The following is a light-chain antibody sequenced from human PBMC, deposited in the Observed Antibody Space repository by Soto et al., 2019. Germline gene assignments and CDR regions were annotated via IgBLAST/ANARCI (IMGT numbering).Light chain of an antibody. J-gene: IGKJ4*01. V-gene: IGKV3-11*01. CDR1: QSITSY. CDR3: QQRSNWPPGLT. Sequence: EIVLTQSPATLSLSPGERATLSCRASQSITSYLAWYQQKPGQAPRLLIYDASKRATGIPDRFSGSGSGTDFTLTITSLEPEDFAVYYCQQRSNWPPGLTFGGGTKVEIK. CDR2: DAS.